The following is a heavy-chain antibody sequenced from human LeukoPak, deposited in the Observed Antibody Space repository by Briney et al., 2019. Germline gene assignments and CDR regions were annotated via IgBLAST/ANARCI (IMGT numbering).Heavy chain of an antibody. CDR1: GFTFSSYS. V-gene: IGHV3-21*04. CDR2: ISSSSSYI. Sequence: GGSLRLSCAASGFTFSSYSMNWVRQAPGKGLEWVSSISSSSSYIYYADSVKGRFTISRDNSKNTLYLQMNSLRAEDTAVYYCAKDSSSWCFDYWGQGTLVTVSS. J-gene: IGHJ4*02. D-gene: IGHD6-13*01. CDR3: AKDSSSWCFDY.